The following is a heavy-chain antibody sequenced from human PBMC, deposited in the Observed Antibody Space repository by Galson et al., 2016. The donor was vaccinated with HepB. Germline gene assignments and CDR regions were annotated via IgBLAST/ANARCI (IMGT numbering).Heavy chain of an antibody. D-gene: IGHD3-10*01. Sequence: SLRLSCAASGFRSDDYYISWIRQTQGKGLEWISFISASGSIRHNADSVNGRFTIPRDIARNSVHLQMSGLTVEDTALYYCARGLILSPFDLWGQGTLVIVSS. CDR2: ISASGSIR. CDR3: ARGLILSPFDL. V-gene: IGHV3-11*04. CDR1: GFRSDDYY. J-gene: IGHJ5*02.